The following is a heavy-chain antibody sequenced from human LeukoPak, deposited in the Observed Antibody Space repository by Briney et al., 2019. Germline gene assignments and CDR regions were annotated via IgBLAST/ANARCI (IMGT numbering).Heavy chain of an antibody. Sequence: GRALRLSCAACGCTFRSYGMHWLGQAPGKGLEGVAVIWYDGSNKYYAHSLNGRFTISRENCKKTLYLQMNSLRAEDTAVYYCARELHYDILTGYSTHQYYSGMEVWGHGKTVTVSS. CDR1: GCTFRSYG. D-gene: IGHD3-9*01. CDR3: ARELHYDILTGYSTHQYYSGMEV. J-gene: IGHJ6*02. V-gene: IGHV3-33*01. CDR2: IWYDGSNK.